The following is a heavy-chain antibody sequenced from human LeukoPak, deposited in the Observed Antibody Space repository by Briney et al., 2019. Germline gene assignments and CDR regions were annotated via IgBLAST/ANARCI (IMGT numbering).Heavy chain of an antibody. CDR3: ARGERGSDY. CDR2: ISHSGST. J-gene: IGHJ4*02. D-gene: IGHD5-24*01. Sequence: SSETLSLTCSVSGYSITSGYYWGWFRQPPGKGLEWVASISHSGSTYYKPSLQSRVTISMDTSKNHFSLTLSSVTASDTAVYYCARGERGSDYWGQGTLVTVSS. CDR1: GYSITSGYY. V-gene: IGHV4-38-2*02.